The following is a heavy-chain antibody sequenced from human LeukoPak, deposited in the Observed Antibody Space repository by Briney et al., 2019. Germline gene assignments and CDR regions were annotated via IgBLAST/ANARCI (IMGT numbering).Heavy chain of an antibody. V-gene: IGHV4-39*01. CDR3: ARLAAMVSYGMDV. Sequence: SETLSLTCTVSGGSISSSSYYWGWIRQPPGKGLEWIGSIYYSGSTYYSPSLKSRVTISVDTSKNQFSLKLSSVTAADTAVYYCARLAAMVSYGMDVWGQGTTVTVSS. D-gene: IGHD5-18*01. CDR1: GGSISSSSYY. J-gene: IGHJ6*02. CDR2: IYYSGST.